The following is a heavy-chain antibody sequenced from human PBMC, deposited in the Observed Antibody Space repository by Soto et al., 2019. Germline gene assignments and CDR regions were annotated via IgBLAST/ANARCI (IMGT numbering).Heavy chain of an antibody. J-gene: IGHJ6*02. V-gene: IGHV3-30-3*01. CDR1: GFTFSSYA. CDR3: ARWQWLVLYYYGMDV. D-gene: IGHD6-19*01. Sequence: GGSLRLSCAASGFTFSSYAMHWVRQAPGKGLEWVAVMSYDGSNKYYADSVKGRFTISRDNSKNTLYLQMNSLRAEDTAVYYCARWQWLVLYYYGMDVWGQGTTVTVSS. CDR2: MSYDGSNK.